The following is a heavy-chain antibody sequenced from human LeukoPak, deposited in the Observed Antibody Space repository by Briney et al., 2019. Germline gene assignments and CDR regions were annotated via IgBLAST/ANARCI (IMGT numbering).Heavy chain of an antibody. CDR3: ARTSSSSWYPDY. J-gene: IGHJ4*02. D-gene: IGHD6-13*01. V-gene: IGHV3-53*01. Sequence: GGSLRLSCAASGLTFSSNYMSWVRQAPGKGLEWVSIIYSGGTTYYSDSVKGRFTISRDSSKNTLYLQMNSLRAEDTAVYYCARTSSSSWYPDYWGQGTLVTVSS. CDR1: GLTFSSNY. CDR2: IYSGGTT.